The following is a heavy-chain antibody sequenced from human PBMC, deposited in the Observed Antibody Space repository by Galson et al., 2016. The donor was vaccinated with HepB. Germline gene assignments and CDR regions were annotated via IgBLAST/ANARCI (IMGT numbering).Heavy chain of an antibody. CDR1: GFTFSSYG. J-gene: IGHJ6*04. CDR3: AKEVEDIVATTYYYSGMDV. V-gene: IGHV3-30*02. CDR2: IWYDGGDK. Sequence: SLRLSCAASGFTFSSYGMHWVRQAPGKGLEWVALIWYDGGDKYYADSVKGRITISRDNSKNTLYLQMNSLRAEDTAVYYCAKEVEDIVATTYYYSGMDVWGKGTTVTVSS. D-gene: IGHD5-12*01.